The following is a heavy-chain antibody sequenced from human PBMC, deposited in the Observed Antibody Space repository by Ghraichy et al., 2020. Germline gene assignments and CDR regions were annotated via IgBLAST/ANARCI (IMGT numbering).Heavy chain of an antibody. CDR3: THSPYGSGPAY. CDR1: GFSLNTYGVG. D-gene: IGHD3-10*01. CDR2: IYWNDDK. V-gene: IGHV2-5*01. J-gene: IGHJ4*02. Sequence: SGPTLVKPTQTLTLTCTFSGFSLNTYGVGVGWIRQPPGKALESLALIYWNDDKHYSPSLKNRVTVTKGTSKNQVVLTMTSMDPEDTGTYYCTHSPYGSGPAYWGQGALVTVAS.